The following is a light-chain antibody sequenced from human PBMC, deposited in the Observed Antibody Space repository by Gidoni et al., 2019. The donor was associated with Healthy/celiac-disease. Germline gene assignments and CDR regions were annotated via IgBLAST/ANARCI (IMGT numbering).Light chain of an antibody. Sequence: DIQMTQSPSSLSASVGDEVTITCRASQSISSYLNWYQQKPGKAPKLLIYAASSLQSGVPSRFSGSGSGTDFTLTISSLQPEDFATYYCQQSYSTQYTFGQXTKLEIK. CDR3: QQSYSTQYT. J-gene: IGKJ2*01. CDR1: QSISSY. CDR2: AAS. V-gene: IGKV1-39*01.